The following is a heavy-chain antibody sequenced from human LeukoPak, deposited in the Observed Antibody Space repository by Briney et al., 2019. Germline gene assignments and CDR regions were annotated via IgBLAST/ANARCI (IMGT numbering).Heavy chain of an antibody. CDR2: IYYSGST. CDR3: ARNGPTAAGAFDI. V-gene: IGHV4-59*12. D-gene: IGHD6-13*01. J-gene: IGHJ3*02. Sequence: SETLSLTCTVSGGSISSYYWSWIRQPPGKGLEWIGYIYYSGSTNYNPSLKSRVTISVDTSKNQFSLKMSSVTAADTALYYCARNGPTAAGAFDIWGQGTVVTVS. CDR1: GGSISSYY.